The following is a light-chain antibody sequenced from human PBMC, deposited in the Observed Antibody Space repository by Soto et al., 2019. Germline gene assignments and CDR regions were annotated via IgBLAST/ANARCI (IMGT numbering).Light chain of an antibody. CDR1: SSDVGAYNY. CDR2: DVT. J-gene: IGLJ2*01. Sequence: QSALAQPASVSGSPGQSITISCTGTSSDVGAYNYVSWYHQHHPGKAPELIIYDVTVRPSGVSTRFSGSKSGNTASLTISGLQAEDEGDYYCSSYTTIKTVIFGGGTQLTVL. CDR3: SSYTTIKTVI. V-gene: IGLV2-14*01.